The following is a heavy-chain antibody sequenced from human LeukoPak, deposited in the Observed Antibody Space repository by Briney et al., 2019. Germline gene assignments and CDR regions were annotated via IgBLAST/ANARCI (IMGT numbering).Heavy chain of an antibody. Sequence: GGSLRLSCATSGFPFETNAMSWVRQAPGKGPEWVATIGNTETFYADSVTGRFTISRDNSKNTVKLQMNRLRVEDTAIYYCAKVWIQFSRVFDCFVSWGQGTLVTVSS. CDR2: IGNTET. J-gene: IGHJ4*02. CDR3: AKVWIQFSRVFDCFVS. D-gene: IGHD5-18*01. V-gene: IGHV3-23*01. CDR1: GFPFETNA.